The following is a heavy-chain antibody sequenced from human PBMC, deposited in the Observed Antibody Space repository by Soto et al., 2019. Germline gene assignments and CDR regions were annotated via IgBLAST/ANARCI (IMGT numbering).Heavy chain of an antibody. CDR2: IYYSGST. J-gene: IGHJ4*03. CDR1: DGSISSYY. CDR3: ARGAMDTAMVIGY. Sequence: SQTLCLTCTVADGSISSYYWILIRPPPGKGLEWIGYIYYSGSTNYNPSLKSRVTISVDTSKNQFSLKLSSVTAADTAVYYCARGAMDTAMVIGYWGHGTLVTVSS. V-gene: IGHV4-59*01. D-gene: IGHD5-18*01.